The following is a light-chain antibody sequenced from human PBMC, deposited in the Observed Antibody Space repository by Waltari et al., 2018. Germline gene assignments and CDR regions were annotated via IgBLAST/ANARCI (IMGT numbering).Light chain of an antibody. CDR2: QDS. Sequence: SYELTQPPSVSVSPGQTASITCSGDKLGDKYACWYQQKPGRSPVLVIYQDSKRPSGIPERFSGSNSGNTATLTISGTQAMDEADYYCQAWDSSTASYVFGTGTKVTVL. V-gene: IGLV3-1*01. CDR3: QAWDSSTASYV. J-gene: IGLJ1*01. CDR1: KLGDKY.